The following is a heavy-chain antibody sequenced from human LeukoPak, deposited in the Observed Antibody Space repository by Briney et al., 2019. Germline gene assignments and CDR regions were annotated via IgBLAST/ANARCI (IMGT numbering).Heavy chain of an antibody. CDR1: GGSISSSTYY. J-gene: IGHJ6*03. CDR2: IYYSGTT. CDR3: ARSDYYYMDV. V-gene: IGHV4-39*07. D-gene: IGHD1-14*01. Sequence: SETLSLTCDVSGGSISSSTYYRAWIRQPPGEGLEWIGTIYYSGTTYSNPSLKSRVTMSIDTSKNQLSLNLTSVTAADTALYYCARSDYYYMDVWGNGTTVTVSS.